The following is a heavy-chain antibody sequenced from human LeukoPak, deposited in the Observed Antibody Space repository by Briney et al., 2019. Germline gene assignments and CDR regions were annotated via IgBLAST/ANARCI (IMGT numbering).Heavy chain of an antibody. J-gene: IGHJ4*02. CDR1: GYTFTGYY. CDR2: INPNSGGT. V-gene: IGHV1-2*02. CDR3: ARDRLTIVATIGGFDY. D-gene: IGHD5-12*01. Sequence: GASVKVSCKASGYTFTGYYMHWVRQAPGQGLEWMGWINPNSGGTNYAQKFQGRVTMTRDTFISTAYMELSRLRSDDTAVYYCARDRLTIVATIGGFDYWGQGTLVTVSS.